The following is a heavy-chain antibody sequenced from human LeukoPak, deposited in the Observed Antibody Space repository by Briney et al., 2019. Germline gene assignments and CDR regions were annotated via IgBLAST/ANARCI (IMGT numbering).Heavy chain of an antibody. Sequence: GGSLRLSCAASGFTFSSYWMSWVRRAPGKGLEWVANIKQDGNEKYFVDSVKGRFSISRDNAKNSLYLQMSSLRAEDTAVYYCARAGYSRGGTCYSNYFDFWGQGTLVTVSS. CDR3: ARAGYSRGGTCYSNYFDF. CDR2: IKQDGNEK. CDR1: GFTFSSYW. V-gene: IGHV3-7*01. J-gene: IGHJ4*02. D-gene: IGHD2-15*01.